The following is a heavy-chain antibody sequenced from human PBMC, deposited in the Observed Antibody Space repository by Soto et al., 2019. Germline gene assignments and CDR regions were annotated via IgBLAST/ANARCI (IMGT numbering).Heavy chain of an antibody. CDR1: GGSFSGYY. V-gene: IGHV4-34*01. J-gene: IGHJ5*02. CDR3: ARESGAGYNWFDP. D-gene: IGHD1-26*01. CDR2: INHSGST. Sequence: NPSETLSLTCAVYGGSFSGYYWSWIRQPPGKGLEWIGEINHSGSTNYNPSLKSRVTISVDTSKNQFSLKLSSVTAADTAVYYCARESGAGYNWFDPWGQGTLVTVSS.